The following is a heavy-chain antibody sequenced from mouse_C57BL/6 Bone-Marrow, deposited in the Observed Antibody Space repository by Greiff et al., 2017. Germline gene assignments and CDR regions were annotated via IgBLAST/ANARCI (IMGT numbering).Heavy chain of an antibody. V-gene: IGHV1-61*01. CDR3: LLWFFDY. CDR2: IYPSDSET. Sequence: QVQLQQSGAELARPGASVKLSCKASGYTFTSYGISWVKQRTGQGLEWIGNIYPSDSETHYNQKFKDKATLTVDKSSSTAYMQLSSLTSEDSAVYYCLLWFFDYWGQGTTLTVSS. J-gene: IGHJ2*01. D-gene: IGHD2-2*01. CDR1: GYTFTSYG.